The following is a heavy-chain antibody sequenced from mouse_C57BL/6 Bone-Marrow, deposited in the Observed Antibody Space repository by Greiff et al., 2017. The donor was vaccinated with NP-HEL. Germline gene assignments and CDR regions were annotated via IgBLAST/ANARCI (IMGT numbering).Heavy chain of an antibody. CDR1: GFTFSSYA. V-gene: IGHV5-4*01. J-gene: IGHJ4*01. D-gene: IGHD6-1*01. CDR2: ISDGGSYT. CDR3: AREGKASLNYAMDY. Sequence: EVKLMESGGGLVKPGGSLKLSCAASGFTFSSYAMSWVRQTPEKRLEWVATISDGGSYTYYPDNVKGRFTISRDNAKNNLYLQMSHLKSEDTAMYYCAREGKASLNYAMDYWGQGTSVTVSS.